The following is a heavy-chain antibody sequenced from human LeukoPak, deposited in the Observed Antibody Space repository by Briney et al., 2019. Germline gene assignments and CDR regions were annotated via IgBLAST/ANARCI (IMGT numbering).Heavy chain of an antibody. V-gene: IGHV3-23*01. CDR1: GFTFSSYG. CDR3: AKGRTAMKYYFDY. J-gene: IGHJ4*02. CDR2: INTSGGST. Sequence: HPGGTPRLSCAASGFTFSSYGMSWVRQAPGKGLEWVSAINTSGGSTYYADSVKGRFTISRDNSKNTLYLQMNSLRAEDTAVYYCAKGRTAMKYYFDYWGQGTLVTVSS. D-gene: IGHD5-18*01.